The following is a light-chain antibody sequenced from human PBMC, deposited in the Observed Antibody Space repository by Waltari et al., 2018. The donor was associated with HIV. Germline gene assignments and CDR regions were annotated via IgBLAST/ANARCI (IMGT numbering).Light chain of an antibody. CDR3: GTWDSSLSAMV. Sequence: QSVLTQPPSVSAAPGQKVTISCSGSSSNIGKSYVSWYQQVPETAPKLLIYDNDKRPSGIPDRFSGSKSGTSATLGITGLQTGDEAGYYCGTWDSSLSAMVFGGGTKLTVL. CDR1: SSNIGKSY. CDR2: DND. V-gene: IGLV1-51*01. J-gene: IGLJ2*01.